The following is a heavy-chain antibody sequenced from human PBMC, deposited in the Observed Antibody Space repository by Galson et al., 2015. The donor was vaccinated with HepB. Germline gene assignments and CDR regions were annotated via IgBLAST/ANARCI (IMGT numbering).Heavy chain of an antibody. CDR1: GFTFSSYW. CDR2: IKQDGSEK. Sequence: SLRLSCAASGFTFSSYWMSWVRQAPGKGLEWVANIKQDGSEKYYVDSVKGRFTISRDNAKNSLYLQMNSLRAEDTAVYYCARAVDYYGSGSYFWFDPWGQGTLVTVSS. D-gene: IGHD3-10*01. J-gene: IGHJ5*02. V-gene: IGHV3-7*03. CDR3: ARAVDYYGSGSYFWFDP.